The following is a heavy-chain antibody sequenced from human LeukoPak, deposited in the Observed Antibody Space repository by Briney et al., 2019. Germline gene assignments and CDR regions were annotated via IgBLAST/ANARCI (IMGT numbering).Heavy chain of an antibody. J-gene: IGHJ4*02. CDR3: ARDEGWEPRVSFGY. Sequence: GGSLRLSCAASGFTFSNYWMAWVRQAPGKGLEWVSSISSSSSYIYYADSVKGRFTISRDNAKNSLYLQMNSLRAEDTAVYYCARDEGWEPRVSFGYWGQGTLVTVSS. D-gene: IGHD1-26*01. V-gene: IGHV3-21*01. CDR2: ISSSSSYI. CDR1: GFTFSNYW.